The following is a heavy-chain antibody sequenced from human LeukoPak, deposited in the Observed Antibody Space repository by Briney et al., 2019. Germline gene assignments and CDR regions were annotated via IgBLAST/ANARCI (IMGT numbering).Heavy chain of an antibody. CDR3: ARGPDIFTAFSPDF. D-gene: IGHD3-9*01. CDR1: GFTFSTYS. J-gene: IGHJ4*02. Sequence: PGGSLRLSCAASGFTFSTYSMNWVRQAPGKGLEWVSSISNSGTYIYYADSVKGRFPLSRDNAKNSLYLQMDSLRAEDTAVYYCARGPDIFTAFSPDFWGQGTLVTVSS. CDR2: ISNSGTYI. V-gene: IGHV3-21*01.